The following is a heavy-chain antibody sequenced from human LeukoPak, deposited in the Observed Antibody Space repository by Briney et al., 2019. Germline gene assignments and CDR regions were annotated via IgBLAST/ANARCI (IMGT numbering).Heavy chain of an antibody. V-gene: IGHV3-23*01. CDR3: AKDRQRGYYYDSGGYWGGFDY. D-gene: IGHD3-22*01. J-gene: IGHJ4*02. Sequence: GRSLRLSCAASGFTFSSYATHWVRQAPGKGLEWVSAISGSGGSTYYADSVKGRFTISRDNSKNTLYLQMNSLRAEDTAVYYCAKDRQRGYYYDSGGYWGGFDYWGQGTLVTVSS. CDR2: ISGSGGST. CDR1: GFTFSSYA.